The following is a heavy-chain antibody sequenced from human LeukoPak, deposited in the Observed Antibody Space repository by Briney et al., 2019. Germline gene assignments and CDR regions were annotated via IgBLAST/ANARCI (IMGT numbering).Heavy chain of an antibody. CDR1: GYSFTSYW. Sequence: GESLKISCKGSGYSFTSYWIGWVRQMPGKGLEWMGIIYPGDSDTRYSPSFQGQVTISADKSVSTACLQWSSLKASDTAMYYCAREYCSGGSCYPKGMDVWGQGTTVTVSS. CDR2: IYPGDSDT. J-gene: IGHJ6*02. D-gene: IGHD2-15*01. CDR3: AREYCSGGSCYPKGMDV. V-gene: IGHV5-51*01.